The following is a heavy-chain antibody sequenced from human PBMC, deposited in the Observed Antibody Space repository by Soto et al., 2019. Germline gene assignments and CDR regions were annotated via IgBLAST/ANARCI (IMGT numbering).Heavy chain of an antibody. CDR2: IRSKAYGGTT. CDR1: GFTFGDYA. Sequence: PGGSLRLSCTASGFTFGDYAMSWFRQAPGKGLEWVGFIRSKAYGGTTEYAASVKGRFTISRDDSKSIAYLQMNSLKTEDTAVYYCTGSYDSSGQKLSGWGQGTLVTVSS. V-gene: IGHV3-49*03. D-gene: IGHD3-22*01. CDR3: TGSYDSSGQKLSG. J-gene: IGHJ4*02.